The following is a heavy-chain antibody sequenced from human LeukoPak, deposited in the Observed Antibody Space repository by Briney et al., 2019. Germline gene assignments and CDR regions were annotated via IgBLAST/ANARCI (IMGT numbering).Heavy chain of an antibody. CDR1: GGSISSYY. CDR3: ARDDYGVFDAFDV. V-gene: IGHV4-4*07. Sequence: SETLSLTCTVSGGSISSYYWSWIRQPAGKGLEWIGRIYTSGSTNYNPSLKSRLTMTLDASKKQFYLKLTSVTAADTAVYFCARDDYGVFDAFDVWGQGTVVTVSS. D-gene: IGHD4-17*01. J-gene: IGHJ3*01. CDR2: IYTSGST.